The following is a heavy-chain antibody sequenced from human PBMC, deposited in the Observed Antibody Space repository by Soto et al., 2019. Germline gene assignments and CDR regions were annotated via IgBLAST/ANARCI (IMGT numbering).Heavy chain of an antibody. CDR1: GFTFSSYW. D-gene: IGHD4-4*01. V-gene: IGHV3-7*01. CDR3: ARDRGQPPSMTTVKTSYYYYMDV. Sequence: EVQLVESGGGLVQPGGSLRLSCAASGFTFSSYWMSWVRQAPGKGLEWVANIKQDGSEKYYVDSVKGRFTISRDNAKNSLYLQMNSLRAEDTAVYYCARDRGQPPSMTTVKTSYYYYMDVWGKGTTVTVSS. CDR2: IKQDGSEK. J-gene: IGHJ6*03.